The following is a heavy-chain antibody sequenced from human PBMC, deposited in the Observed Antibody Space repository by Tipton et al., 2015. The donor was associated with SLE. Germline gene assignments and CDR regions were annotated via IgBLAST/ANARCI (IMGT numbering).Heavy chain of an antibody. CDR3: ARGGHYYYASGKFDY. D-gene: IGHD3-10*01. CDR1: GGSFSDYY. V-gene: IGHV4-34*01. Sequence: TLSLTCTVSGGSFSDYYWTWIRQPPGKGLEWIGEIYHRGSTTYNPSLKSRVTISVDTSNNQFSLRLSSLTAADTAVYYCARGGHYYYASGKFDYWGQGTLVTVSS. J-gene: IGHJ4*02. CDR2: IYHRGST.